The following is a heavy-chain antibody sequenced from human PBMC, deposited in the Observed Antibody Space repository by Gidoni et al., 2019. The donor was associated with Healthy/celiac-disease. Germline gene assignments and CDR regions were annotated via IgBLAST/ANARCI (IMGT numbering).Heavy chain of an antibody. J-gene: IGHJ4*02. CDR1: GYTFTSYY. Sequence: QVQLVQSGAEVKKPGASVKVSCKASGYTFTSYYMHWVRQAPGQGLEWMGIINPSGGSTSYAQKFQGRATMTRDTSTSTVYMELSSLRSEDTAVYYCARDRSSRMVRGVIRSLYYFDYWGQGTLVTVSS. V-gene: IGHV1-46*01. CDR2: INPSGGST. D-gene: IGHD3-10*01. CDR3: ARDRSSRMVRGVIRSLYYFDY.